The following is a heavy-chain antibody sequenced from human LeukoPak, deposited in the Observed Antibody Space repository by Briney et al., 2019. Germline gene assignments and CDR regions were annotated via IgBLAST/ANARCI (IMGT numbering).Heavy chain of an antibody. D-gene: IGHD5-18*01. J-gene: IGHJ3*02. CDR1: GFTFSSYW. Sequence: ASVKVSCKASGFTFSSYWMHWVRQAPGKGLVWVSRINSDGSSTSYADSVKGRFTISRDNAKNTLYLQMNSLRAEDTAVYYCARVNTAMAADAFDIWGQGTMVTVSS. CDR2: INSDGSST. CDR3: ARVNTAMAADAFDI. V-gene: IGHV3-74*01.